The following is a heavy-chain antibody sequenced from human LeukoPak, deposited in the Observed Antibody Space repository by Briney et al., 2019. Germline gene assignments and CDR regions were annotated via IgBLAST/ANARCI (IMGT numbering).Heavy chain of an antibody. CDR1: VGSISGSRYH. CDR2: IYYSGST. CDR3: ARHGGSYAY. V-gene: IGHV4-39*01. Sequence: PSETLSLACTVSVGSISGSRYHWGWIRQPPGKGLEWIVSIYYSGSTYYNPSLKSRVTISVDTSKNQFSLKLSSVTAADTSVYYCARHGGSYAYWGQGILVTVSS. J-gene: IGHJ4*02. D-gene: IGHD1-26*01.